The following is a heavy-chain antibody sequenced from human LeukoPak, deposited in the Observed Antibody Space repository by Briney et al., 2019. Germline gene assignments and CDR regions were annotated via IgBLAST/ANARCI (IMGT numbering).Heavy chain of an antibody. D-gene: IGHD1-20*01. V-gene: IGHV1-2*02. CDR2: INPNSGGT. CDR3: ARAGPITGIVWVY. Sequence: ASVKVSCKASGYTFTGYYMHWVRQAPGQGLEWMGWINPNSGGTNYAQKFQGRVTMTRDTSISTAYMELSRLRSDDTAVYYCARAGPITGIVWVYWGQGTLVTVSS. J-gene: IGHJ4*02. CDR1: GYTFTGYY.